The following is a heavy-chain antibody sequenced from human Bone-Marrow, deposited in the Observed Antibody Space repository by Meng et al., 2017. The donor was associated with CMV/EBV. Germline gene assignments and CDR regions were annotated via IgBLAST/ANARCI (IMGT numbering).Heavy chain of an antibody. V-gene: IGHV3-21*01. CDR3: ARDVETTATIYYGMDV. CDR1: GFTFSSYS. CDR2: ISSSSSYI. J-gene: IGHJ6*02. D-gene: IGHD4-11*01. Sequence: GESLKISCAASGFTFSSYSMNWVRQAPGKGLEWVSSISSSSSYIYYADSVKGRFTISRDNAKNSLYLQMNSLRAEDTAVYYCARDVETTATIYYGMDVWGQGTTVTVSS.